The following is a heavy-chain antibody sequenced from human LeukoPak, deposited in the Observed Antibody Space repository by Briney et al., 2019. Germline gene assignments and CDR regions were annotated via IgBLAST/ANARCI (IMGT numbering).Heavy chain of an antibody. CDR1: GGSISGYY. D-gene: IGHD3-10*01. Sequence: SETLSLTCTVSGGSISGYYWGWIRQPPGKGLEWIGYIYYSGSTNYNPSLKSRVTISVDTSKNQFSLKLSSVTAADTAVYYCARSVAYGSGSYLRYWGQGTLVTVSS. CDR2: IYYSGST. V-gene: IGHV4-59*01. CDR3: ARSVAYGSGSYLRY. J-gene: IGHJ4*02.